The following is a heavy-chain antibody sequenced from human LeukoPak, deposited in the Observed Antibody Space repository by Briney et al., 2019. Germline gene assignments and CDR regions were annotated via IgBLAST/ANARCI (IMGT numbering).Heavy chain of an antibody. J-gene: IGHJ1*01. Sequence: PGESLKISCRGSGYSFTSYWIGWVRQMPGKGLEWIGIINPGDSDTRYSPSLQGQVTISVDKSISPAYLQWSSLEAPDTAMYFCATVPRIPAVGNTEYFRHWGQGTLVSVSS. D-gene: IGHD6-13*01. CDR2: INPGDSDT. CDR1: GYSFTSYW. V-gene: IGHV5-51*01. CDR3: ATVPRIPAVGNTEYFRH.